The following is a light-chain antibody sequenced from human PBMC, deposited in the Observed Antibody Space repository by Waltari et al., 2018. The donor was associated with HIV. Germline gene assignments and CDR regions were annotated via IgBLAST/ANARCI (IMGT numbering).Light chain of an antibody. CDR1: NIGGKS. V-gene: IGLV3-21*02. Sequence: SYILTQPPSVSVAPGQTARVTCGGNNIGGKSVHWYRQKLGQAPLLVVDDDVERPSGMSARISGSNSGNTATLFISRADVGDEAEYYCQVWDMTSDHFVFGPGTTVTVL. CDR3: QVWDMTSDHFV. J-gene: IGLJ1*01. CDR2: DDV.